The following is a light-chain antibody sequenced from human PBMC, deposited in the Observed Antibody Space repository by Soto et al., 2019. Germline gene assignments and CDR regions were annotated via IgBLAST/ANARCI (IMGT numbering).Light chain of an antibody. J-gene: IGLJ3*02. V-gene: IGLV1-44*01. CDR3: AAWDESPNVPV. CDR2: SDN. CDR1: NSNIGRNT. Sequence: QSVLTQPPSASGTPGQRVTISCSGSNSNIGRNTVNWYQQFPGADPNLLIHSDNERPSGVPDRFSGSRSGTSASLAISGLQSEDEADYYCAAWDESPNVPVFGGGTKLTVL.